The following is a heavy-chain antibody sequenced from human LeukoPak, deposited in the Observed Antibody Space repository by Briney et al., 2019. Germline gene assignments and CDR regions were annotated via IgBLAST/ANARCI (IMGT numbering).Heavy chain of an antibody. Sequence: PGGSLRLSCEGSGFTFSGHHMDWVRQAPGMGLEWVGRGPARNKPNSCSTQYAASVRGRFTISRDDSKNSLYLQINSLTTEDTAMYYCTRVLTTDRGWYTFEFWGQGVLVTVSS. J-gene: IGHJ4*02. CDR3: TRVLTTDRGWYTFEF. D-gene: IGHD6-19*01. CDR2: GPARNKPNSCST. V-gene: IGHV3-72*01. CDR1: GFTFSGHH.